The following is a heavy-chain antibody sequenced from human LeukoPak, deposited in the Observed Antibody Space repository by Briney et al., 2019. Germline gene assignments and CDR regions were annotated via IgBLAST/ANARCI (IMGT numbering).Heavy chain of an antibody. D-gene: IGHD2-15*01. J-gene: IGHJ3*02. CDR1: GFTFSSYE. CDR2: IGISGSTI. V-gene: IGHV3-48*03. Sequence: PGGSLRLSCAASGFTFSSYEMNWVRQAPGKGLEWVSYIGISGSTIYYADSVKGRFTISRDNANNSLYLQMNILRAEDTAAYYCAREGYCSGGSCPLTSDDAFDIWGQGTMVTVSS. CDR3: AREGYCSGGSCPLTSDDAFDI.